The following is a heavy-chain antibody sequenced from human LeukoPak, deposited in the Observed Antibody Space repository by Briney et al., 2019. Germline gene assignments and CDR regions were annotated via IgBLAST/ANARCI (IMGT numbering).Heavy chain of an antibody. Sequence: SETLSLTCTVSGGSISSSSYYWVWIRQPPGTGLEWIGSIYYSGSTNYNPSLKSRVTISVDTSKNQFSLKLSSVTAADTAVYYCARDDTGYYYDSTGYDYWGQGTLVTVSS. D-gene: IGHD3-22*01. V-gene: IGHV4-39*07. CDR3: ARDDTGYYYDSTGYDY. J-gene: IGHJ4*02. CDR1: GGSISSSSYY. CDR2: IYYSGST.